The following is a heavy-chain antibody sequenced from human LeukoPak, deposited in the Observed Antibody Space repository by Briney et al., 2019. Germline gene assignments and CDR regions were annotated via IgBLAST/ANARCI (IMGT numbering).Heavy chain of an antibody. Sequence: SETLSLTCSVSGGSISSSSHYWGWIRQPPGKGLEWIGNIYYSGTTYYNPSLKSRVTISVDRSKNQFSLKLSSVTAAGTAVYYCARAAGRGSYYNGHWFDPWGQGTLVTVSS. D-gene: IGHD3-10*01. V-gene: IGHV4-39*07. CDR3: ARAAGRGSYYNGHWFDP. CDR1: GGSISSSSHY. J-gene: IGHJ5*02. CDR2: IYYSGTT.